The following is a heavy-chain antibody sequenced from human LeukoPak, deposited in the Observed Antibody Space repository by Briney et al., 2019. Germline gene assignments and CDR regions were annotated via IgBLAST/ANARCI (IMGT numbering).Heavy chain of an antibody. V-gene: IGHV3-30*18. J-gene: IGHJ6*02. CDR2: ISYDGSNK. D-gene: IGHD6-19*01. CDR1: GFTFSNYG. Sequence: GGSLRLSCAASGFTFSNYGMHWVRQAPGKGLEWVAVISYDGSNKYYADSVKGRFTISRDNSKNTLYLQMNSLRAEDTAVYYCAKGARSGPYDYYAMDVWGQGTTVTVSS. CDR3: AKGARSGPYDYYAMDV.